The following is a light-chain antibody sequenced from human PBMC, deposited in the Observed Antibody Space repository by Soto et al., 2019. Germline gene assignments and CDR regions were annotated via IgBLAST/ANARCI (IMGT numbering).Light chain of an antibody. Sequence: ETVMTQSPVTLSVSPGERATLSCRASQSVSSDLAWYQQKFGQAPRLLIYGASTRATGIPARFSGSGSGTEVTLTISSPQSEDSAVYYCQQYNNWPPGVTFGPGTKVDIK. CDR1: QSVSSD. V-gene: IGKV3-15*01. J-gene: IGKJ3*01. CDR3: QQYNNWPPGVT. CDR2: GAS.